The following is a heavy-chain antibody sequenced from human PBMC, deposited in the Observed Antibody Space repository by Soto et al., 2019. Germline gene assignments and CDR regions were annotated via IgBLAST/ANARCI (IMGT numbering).Heavy chain of an antibody. CDR3: ARSIVVVTAADD. D-gene: IGHD2-21*02. CDR2: INAGNGNT. CDR1: GYTFTSYA. V-gene: IGHV1-3*01. J-gene: IGHJ4*02. Sequence: ASVKVSCKASGYTFTSYAMHWVRQAPGQRLEWMGWINAGNGNTKYSQKFQGRVTTTRDTSASTAYMELSSLRSEDTAVYYCARSIVVVTAADDWGQGTLVTVSS.